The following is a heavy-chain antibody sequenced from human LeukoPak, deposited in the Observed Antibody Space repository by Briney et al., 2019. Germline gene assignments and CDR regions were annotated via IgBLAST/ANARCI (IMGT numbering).Heavy chain of an antibody. CDR3: AAGYCSGGSCYLPF. D-gene: IGHD2-15*01. J-gene: IGHJ4*02. CDR2: IYSGGTT. V-gene: IGHV3-NL1*01. Sequence: GGSLRLSCEASGFTFSSYGMHWVRQAPGKGLEWVSVIYSGGTTYYADSVKGRFTISRDNSKNTLYLQMNSLRGEDTAVYYCAAGYCSGGSCYLPFWGQGTLVTVSS. CDR1: GFTFSSYG.